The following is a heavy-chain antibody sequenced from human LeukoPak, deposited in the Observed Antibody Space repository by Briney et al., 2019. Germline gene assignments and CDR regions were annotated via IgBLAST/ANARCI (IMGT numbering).Heavy chain of an antibody. J-gene: IGHJ4*02. CDR3: AALARDY. CDR1: GFIVSSNY. CDR2: IHNDGST. Sequence: PGGSLRLSCAAYGFIVSSNYMTWVSQAPGKGLEWVSVIHNDGSTYYADSVEGRFTISRDNSKDTLYLQMNSLRVEDTAVYYCAALARDYWGQGTLVTVSS. V-gene: IGHV3-53*01. D-gene: IGHD3-3*02.